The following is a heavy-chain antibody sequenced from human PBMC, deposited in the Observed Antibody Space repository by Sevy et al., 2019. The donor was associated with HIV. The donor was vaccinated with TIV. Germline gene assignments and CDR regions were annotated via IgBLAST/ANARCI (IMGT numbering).Heavy chain of an antibody. J-gene: IGHJ4*02. CDR1: GGTFSSYA. CDR2: IIPIFGTA. V-gene: IGHV1-69*13. CDR3: ARSPGIAAAAFDY. D-gene: IGHD6-13*01. Sequence: ASVKVSCKASGGTFSSYAISWVRQPPGQGLEWMGGIIPIFGTANYAQKFQGRVTITADESTSTAYMELSTLRSEDTAVYYCARSPGIAAAAFDYWGQGTLVTVSS.